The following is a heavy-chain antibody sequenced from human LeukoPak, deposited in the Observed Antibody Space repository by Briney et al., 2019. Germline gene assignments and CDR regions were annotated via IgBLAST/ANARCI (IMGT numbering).Heavy chain of an antibody. Sequence: GGSLRLSCAASGFTFSSYGMHWVRQAPGKGLEWVAVISYDGSNKYYADSVKGRFTISRDNSKNTLYLQMNSPRAEDTAVYYCAKFRYYYDSSAIGADYWGQGTLVTVSS. V-gene: IGHV3-30*18. J-gene: IGHJ4*02. CDR2: ISYDGSNK. CDR1: GFTFSSYG. CDR3: AKFRYYYDSSAIGADY. D-gene: IGHD3-22*01.